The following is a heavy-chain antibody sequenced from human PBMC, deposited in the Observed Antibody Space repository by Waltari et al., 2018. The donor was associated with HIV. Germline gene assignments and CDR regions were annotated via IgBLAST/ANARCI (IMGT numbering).Heavy chain of an antibody. CDR1: GDSVSSDTAA. J-gene: IGHJ5*02. V-gene: IGHV6-1*01. Sequence: KQSGPGLVEASHSIFLSCLIPGDSVSSDTAAWNWVRQSPAGGLQWLGRTYHRSEWHYDYSVSLKGRMVINLDTDKNQFSLHLSSVTPGDTATYYCVRDSYGFDTWGEGTLVNVPP. CDR2: TYHRSEWHY. D-gene: IGHD5-18*01. CDR3: VRDSYGFDT.